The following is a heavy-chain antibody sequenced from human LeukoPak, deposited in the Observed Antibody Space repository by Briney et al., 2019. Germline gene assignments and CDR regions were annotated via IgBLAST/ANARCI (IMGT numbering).Heavy chain of an antibody. CDR3: ARGGGFGELLIVY. CDR1: GGSISSSSYY. Sequence: SETLSLTCTVSGGSISSSSYYWGWIRQPPGKGLEWIGSIYYSGSTYYNPSLKGRVTISVDTSKNQFSLKLSSVTAADTALYYCARGGGFGELLIVYWGQGTLVTVSS. CDR2: IYYSGST. J-gene: IGHJ4*02. D-gene: IGHD3-10*01. V-gene: IGHV4-39*07.